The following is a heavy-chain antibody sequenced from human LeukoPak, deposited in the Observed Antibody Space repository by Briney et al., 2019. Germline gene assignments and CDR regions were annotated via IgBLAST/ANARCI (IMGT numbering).Heavy chain of an antibody. D-gene: IGHD3-9*01. J-gene: IGHJ6*03. CDR2: INHSGST. CDR3: ARLSILTGYYSFGGRVVWDYYMDV. Sequence: SETLSLTCAVYGGSFSGYYWSWIRQPPGKGLEWIGEINHSGSTNYNPSLKSRVTISVDTSKNQFSLKLSSVTAADTAVYYCARLSILTGYYSFGGRVVWDYYMDVWGKGTTVTISS. CDR1: GGSFSGYY. V-gene: IGHV4-34*01.